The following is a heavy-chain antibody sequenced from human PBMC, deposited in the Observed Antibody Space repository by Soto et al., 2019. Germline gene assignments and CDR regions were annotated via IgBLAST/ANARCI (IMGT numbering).Heavy chain of an antibody. CDR3: AKDISSGYYYSDAFDI. V-gene: IGHV3-23*01. J-gene: IGHJ3*02. CDR2: ISGSGGST. D-gene: IGHD3-22*01. CDR1: GFTFSSYA. Sequence: PGGSLRLSCAASGFTFSSYAMSWVRQAPGKGLEWVSAISGSGGSTYYADSVEGRFTISRGNSKNTLYLQMNSLRAEDTAVYYCAKDISSGYYYSDAFDIWGQGTMVTVSS.